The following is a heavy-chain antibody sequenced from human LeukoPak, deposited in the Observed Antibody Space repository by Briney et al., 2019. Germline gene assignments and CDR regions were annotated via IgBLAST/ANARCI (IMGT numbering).Heavy chain of an antibody. CDR1: GYSFTSYW. CDR2: IYPGDSDT. CDR3: ARTHYYDSSGYYYFDY. D-gene: IGHD3-22*01. Sequence: SGESLKISCKGSGYSFTSYWIGWVRQMPGKGLEWMGIIYPGDSDTRYSPSFQGQVTISADKSISTAYLQWSSLKASDTAMYYCARTHYYDSSGYYYFDYWGQGTLVTVSS. V-gene: IGHV5-51*01. J-gene: IGHJ4*02.